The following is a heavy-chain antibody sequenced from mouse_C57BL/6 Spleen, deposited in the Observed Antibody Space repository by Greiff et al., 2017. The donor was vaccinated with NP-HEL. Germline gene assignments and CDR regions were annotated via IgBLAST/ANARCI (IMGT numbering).Heavy chain of an antibody. CDR2: ISGGGGNT. Sequence: EVQRVESGGGLVKPGGSLKLSCAASGFTFSSYTMSWVRQTPEKRLEWVATISGGGGNTYYPDSVKGRFTISRDNAKNTLYLQISSLRSEATALYYCARGWPRGYFDYWGQGTTLTVSS. J-gene: IGHJ2*01. V-gene: IGHV5-9*01. CDR3: ARGWPRGYFDY. CDR1: GFTFSSYT. D-gene: IGHD3-3*01.